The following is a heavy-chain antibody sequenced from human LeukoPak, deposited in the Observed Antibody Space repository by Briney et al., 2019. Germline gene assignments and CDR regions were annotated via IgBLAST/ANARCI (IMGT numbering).Heavy chain of an antibody. J-gene: IGHJ5*02. Sequence: SETLSLTCTVSGGSISSSSYYWGWIRQPPGKGLEWIGSIYYSGSTYYNPSLKSRVTISVDTSKNQFSLKLSSVTAADTAVYYCARARYYDSSGYYYGLNWFDPWGQGTLVTVSS. V-gene: IGHV4-39*07. CDR2: IYYSGST. CDR1: GGSISSSSYY. D-gene: IGHD3-22*01. CDR3: ARARYYDSSGYYYGLNWFDP.